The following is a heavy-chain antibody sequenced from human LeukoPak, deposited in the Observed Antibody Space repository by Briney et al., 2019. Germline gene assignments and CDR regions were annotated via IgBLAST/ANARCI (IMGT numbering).Heavy chain of an antibody. Sequence: HAGGSLRLSCAASGFIFHTYNMKWVRQAPGKGLEWVSYISSSSSTIYYADSVMGRFTISRDNAKNSLYLQMDSLTDEDTAVYYCARSSGHAFPDYWGQGTLVTVSS. CDR2: ISSSSSTI. CDR3: ARSSGHAFPDY. D-gene: IGHD3-22*01. CDR1: GFIFHTYN. J-gene: IGHJ4*02. V-gene: IGHV3-48*02.